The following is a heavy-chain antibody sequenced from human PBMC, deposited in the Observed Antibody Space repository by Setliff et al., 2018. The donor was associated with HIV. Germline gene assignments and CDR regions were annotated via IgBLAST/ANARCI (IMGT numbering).Heavy chain of an antibody. CDR1: GGSISSISYY. CDR3: ARHPPYCSGGSCYRGRGYYFDY. J-gene: IGHJ4*02. CDR2: IYYSRST. V-gene: IGHV4-39*01. D-gene: IGHD2-15*01. Sequence: SETLSLTCTVSGGSISSISYYWGWIRQPPGKGLEWIGSIYYSRSTYYNPSLKSRVTISVDTSKNQFSLKLNSVTAADTAMYYCARHPPYCSGGSCYRGRGYYFDYWGQGTLVTVSS.